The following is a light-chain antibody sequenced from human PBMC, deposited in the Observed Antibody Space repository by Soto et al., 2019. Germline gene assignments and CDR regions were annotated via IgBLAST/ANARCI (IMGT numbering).Light chain of an antibody. CDR1: QSISSW. CDR3: QQYGSSSPWT. J-gene: IGKJ1*01. Sequence: DIQMTQSPSTLSASVGDRVTITCRASQSISSWLAWYQQKPGKAPKLLIYKASSLETGVPSRFSGSGSGTDFTLTISSLQPDDFASYYFQQYGSSSPWTFGEGTKVEVK. V-gene: IGKV1-5*03. CDR2: KAS.